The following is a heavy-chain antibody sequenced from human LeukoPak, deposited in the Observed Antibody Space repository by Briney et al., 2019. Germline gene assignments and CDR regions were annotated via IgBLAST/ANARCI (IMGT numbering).Heavy chain of an antibody. Sequence: GGSLRLSRAASGFTFSSYSMNWVRQAPGKGLEWVSYISSSSSTIYYADSVKGRFTISRDNSKNTLYLQMSSLRGDDTAVYYCAKADSARVVVLLTTIEYWGQGTLVTVSS. V-gene: IGHV3-48*04. J-gene: IGHJ4*02. D-gene: IGHD3-22*01. CDR2: ISSSSSTI. CDR3: AKADSARVVVLLTTIEY. CDR1: GFTFSSYS.